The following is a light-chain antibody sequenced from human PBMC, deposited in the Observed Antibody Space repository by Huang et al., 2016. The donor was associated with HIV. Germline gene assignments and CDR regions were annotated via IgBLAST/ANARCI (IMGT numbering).Light chain of an antibody. J-gene: IGKJ4*01. V-gene: IGKV1-39*01. CDR1: QSISSY. CDR3: QQSYSTPLT. CDR2: TTA. Sequence: DIQMTQSPSSLSASVGDRVTITCRASQSISSYFNWYQQKPGKAPKLLIHTTASLQSGVPSRFSGSGSGTVFTLTISSLQPEDVATYYCQQSYSTPLTFGGGTRVEIK.